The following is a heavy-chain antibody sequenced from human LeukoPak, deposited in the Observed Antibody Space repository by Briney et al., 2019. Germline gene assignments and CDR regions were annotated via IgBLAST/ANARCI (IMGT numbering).Heavy chain of an antibody. CDR3: SGSYVYSYYYYMDV. D-gene: IGHD1-26*01. J-gene: IGHJ6*03. V-gene: IGHV4-59*01. CDR2: IHYSGST. Sequence: PSETLSLTCTVSGGSISSYYWSWIRQPPGKGLEWIGYIHYSGSTNYNPSLKSRVTISVDTSKNQFSLKLSSVAAADTAVYYCSGSYVYSYYYYMDVWGKGTTVTISS. CDR1: GGSISSYY.